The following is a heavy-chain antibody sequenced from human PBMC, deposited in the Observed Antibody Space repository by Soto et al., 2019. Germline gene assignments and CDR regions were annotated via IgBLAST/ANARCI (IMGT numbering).Heavy chain of an antibody. V-gene: IGHV3-9*01. CDR3: AKSGGRSSWLTGWAFDI. Sequence: EVQLVESGGGLVQPGRSLRLSCAASGFTFDDYAMHWVRQAPGKGLEWVSGISWNSGSIGYADSVKGRFTISRDNAKNSLYLQMNSLRAEDTALYYCAKSGGRSSWLTGWAFDIWGQGTMVTVSS. J-gene: IGHJ3*02. CDR1: GFTFDDYA. CDR2: ISWNSGSI. D-gene: IGHD6-13*01.